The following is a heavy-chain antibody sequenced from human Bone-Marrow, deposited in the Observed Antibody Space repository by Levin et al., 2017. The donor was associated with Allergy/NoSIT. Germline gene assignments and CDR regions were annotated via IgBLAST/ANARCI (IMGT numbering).Heavy chain of an antibody. CDR2: ISSSSSYI. V-gene: IGHV3-21*01. J-gene: IGHJ6*02. CDR1: GFTFSSYS. Sequence: GGSLRLSCAASGFTFSSYSMNWVRQAPGKGLEWVSSISSSSSYIYYADSVKGRFTISRDNAKNSLYLQMNSLRAEDTAVYYCARDQSPAIYYYYYGMDVWGQGTTVTVSS. CDR3: ARDQSPAIYYYYYGMDV.